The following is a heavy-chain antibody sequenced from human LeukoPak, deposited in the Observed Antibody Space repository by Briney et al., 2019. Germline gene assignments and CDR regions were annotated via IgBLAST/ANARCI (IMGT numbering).Heavy chain of an antibody. CDR2: VSGGADNS. J-gene: IGHJ4*02. Sequence: PGGSLRLSCESSGFRFRLHSMTWVRQAAGKGLEWVSSVSGGADNSYYADSVKGRFTVSRDYSKNTLYLQMNSLRAEDTAVYYCARGGPYYDFWSGYPGYFDYWGQGTLVTVSS. D-gene: IGHD3-3*01. CDR1: GFRFRLHS. V-gene: IGHV3-23*01. CDR3: ARGGPYYDFWSGYPGYFDY.